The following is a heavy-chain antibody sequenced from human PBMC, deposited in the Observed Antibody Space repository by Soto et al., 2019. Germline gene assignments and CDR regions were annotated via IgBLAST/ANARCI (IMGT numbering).Heavy chain of an antibody. CDR2: INPMSRTA. V-gene: IGHV1-69*01. Sequence: VQLVQSGAEVKKPGSSVKVSCKASGDTSTTYVTSWVRQAPGQGPEWIGGINPMSRTAKYSEKYNGRVTITADEATRTAYLDLTSLRFEDTAVYFCARGTYCGSNCFFAREYWGHRTLVTVSS. CDR3: ARGTYCGSNCFFAREY. D-gene: IGHD2-21*01. CDR1: GDTSTTYV. J-gene: IGHJ4*01.